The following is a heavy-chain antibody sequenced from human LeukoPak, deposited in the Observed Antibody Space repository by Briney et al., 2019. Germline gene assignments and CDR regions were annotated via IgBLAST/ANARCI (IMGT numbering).Heavy chain of an antibody. CDR2: IYYRGST. D-gene: IGHD3-3*01. J-gene: IGHJ2*01. CDR3: ARDFWSGYSHWYFDL. CDR1: GGSISSGDYY. Sequence: PSETLSLTCTGSGGSISSGDYYWSWIRQPPGQGLEWIGYIYYRGSTYYNPSLKSRVTISVDTSKNQFSLKLTSVTAADTAVYYCARDFWSGYSHWYFDLWGRGTLVTVSS. V-gene: IGHV4-30-4*08.